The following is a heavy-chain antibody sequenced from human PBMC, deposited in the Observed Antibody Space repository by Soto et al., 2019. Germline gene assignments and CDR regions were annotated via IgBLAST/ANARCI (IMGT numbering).Heavy chain of an antibody. CDR1: GYTFTSYD. Sequence: ASLKVSCKASGYTFTSYDINWVRQATGQGLEWMGWMNPNSGNTGYAQKFQGRVTMTRNTSISTAYMELSSLRSEDTAVYYCARVLVYDFWSGEDYYYYMDVWGKGTTVTVSS. V-gene: IGHV1-8*01. CDR3: ARVLVYDFWSGEDYYYYMDV. D-gene: IGHD3-3*01. J-gene: IGHJ6*03. CDR2: MNPNSGNT.